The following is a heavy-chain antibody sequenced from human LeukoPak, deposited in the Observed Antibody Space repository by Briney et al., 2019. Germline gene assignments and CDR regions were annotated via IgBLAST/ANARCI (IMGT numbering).Heavy chain of an antibody. CDR2: ISSSSSYI. V-gene: IGHV3-21*01. CDR1: GFTFSSYS. CDR3: ARTGYRDAFDI. J-gene: IGHJ3*02. D-gene: IGHD5-24*01. Sequence: RGSLRLSWAVAGFTFSSYSMNWVSQAPGKGLEWVSSISSSSSYIYYADSVRGRFTISRDNAKTSLYLQMDILEAEDTAVYYCARTGYRDAFDIWGQGTMVTVSS.